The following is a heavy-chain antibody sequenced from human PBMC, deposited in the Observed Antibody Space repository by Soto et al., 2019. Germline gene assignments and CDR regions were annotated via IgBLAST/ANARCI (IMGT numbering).Heavy chain of an antibody. V-gene: IGHV4-59*01. D-gene: IGHD2-15*01. J-gene: IGHJ6*02. CDR3: ARGYCSGGSCYFPYYYYGMDV. Sequence: KTSETLSLTCTVSGGSISSYYWSWIRQPPGKGLEWIGYIYYSGSTNYNPSLKSRVTISVGTSKNQFSLKLSSVTAADTAVYYCARGYCSGGSCYFPYYYYGMDVWGQGTTVTVSS. CDR2: IYYSGST. CDR1: GGSISSYY.